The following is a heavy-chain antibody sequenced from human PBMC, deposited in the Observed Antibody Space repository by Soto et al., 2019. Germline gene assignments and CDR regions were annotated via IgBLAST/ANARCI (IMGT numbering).Heavy chain of an antibody. CDR2: MNPNSGNT. CDR3: ARLDYDILTGYYRYDY. Sequence: ASVKVSCKASGYTFTSYDINWVRQATGQGLEWMGWMNPNSGNTGYAQKFQGRVTMTRNTSISTAYMELSSLRSEDTAVYYCARLDYDILTGYYRYDYWGQGTLVTVSS. J-gene: IGHJ4*02. D-gene: IGHD3-9*01. CDR1: GYTFTSYD. V-gene: IGHV1-8*01.